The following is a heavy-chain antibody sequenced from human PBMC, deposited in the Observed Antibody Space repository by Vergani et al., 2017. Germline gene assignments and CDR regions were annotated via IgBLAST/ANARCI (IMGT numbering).Heavy chain of an antibody. CDR2: ISGSSSYV. CDR1: GFSFSSYS. D-gene: IGHD3-10*01. Sequence: EVQLVESGGGLVKPGGSLRLSCAASGFSFSSYSMNWVRQAPGKGLEWVASISGSSSYVFYRDSVEGRFTITRDNAKKSVYLQMNSLRAEDTAVYYCARGVRGVITPYYGMDVWGQGTTVTVSS. CDR3: ARGVRGVITPYYGMDV. J-gene: IGHJ6*02. V-gene: IGHV3-21*02.